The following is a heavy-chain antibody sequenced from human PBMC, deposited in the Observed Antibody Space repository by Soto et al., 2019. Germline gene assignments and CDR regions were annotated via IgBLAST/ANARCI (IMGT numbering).Heavy chain of an antibody. CDR1: AFTFSNYA. V-gene: IGHV3-23*01. D-gene: IGHD3-3*01. Sequence: GGSLRLSCAASAFTFSNYAMSWVRQAPGKGLEWVSAISGSGDSTYYADSVKGRFTISRDNSKNTLYLQMNSLRAEDTAIYYCAKDYERFLEWYQGPYGMDVWGQGTTVTVSS. CDR3: AKDYERFLEWYQGPYGMDV. CDR2: ISGSGDST. J-gene: IGHJ6*02.